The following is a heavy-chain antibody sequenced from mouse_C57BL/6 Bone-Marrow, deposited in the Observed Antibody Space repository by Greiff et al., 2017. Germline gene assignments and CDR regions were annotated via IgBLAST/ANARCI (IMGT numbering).Heavy chain of an antibody. Sequence: QVTLKECGPGILQSSQTLSLTCSFSGFSLSTSGMGVSWIRQPSGKGLEWLAHIYWDDDKRYNPFLKSRLTISKDTSRNQVFLKITSVDTADTATYYCARKGGGNYDEDYWGQGTSVTVSS. D-gene: IGHD2-1*01. J-gene: IGHJ4*01. CDR3: ARKGGGNYDEDY. CDR1: GFSLSTSGMG. CDR2: IYWDDDK. V-gene: IGHV8-12*01.